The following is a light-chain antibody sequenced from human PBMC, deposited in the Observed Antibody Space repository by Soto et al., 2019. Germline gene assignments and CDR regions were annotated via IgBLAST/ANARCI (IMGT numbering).Light chain of an antibody. Sequence: QSALAQPASVSGSPGQSITISCSGTSSDVGGYNYVSWYQHHPGKAPKLLIYEVTKRPSGVSNRFSGSKSGNTASLTISGLQAEDEAAYYCKSYTSISTWVFGGGTKLTGL. J-gene: IGLJ3*02. V-gene: IGLV2-14*01. CDR1: SSDVGGYNY. CDR3: KSYTSISTWV. CDR2: EVT.